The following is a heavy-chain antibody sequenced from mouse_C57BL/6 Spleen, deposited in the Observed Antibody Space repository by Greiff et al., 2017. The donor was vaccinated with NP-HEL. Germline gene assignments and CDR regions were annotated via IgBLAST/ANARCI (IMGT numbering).Heavy chain of an antibody. J-gene: IGHJ3*01. V-gene: IGHV5-6*01. CDR3: ARQGRGDYDGAWFAY. CDR1: GFTFSSYG. CDR2: ISRGGSYT. Sequence: EVMLVESGGDLVKPGGSLKLSCAASGFTFSSYGMSWVRQTPDKRLEWVATISRGGSYTYYPASVKGRFTISRDNAKNTLYLQMSSLKSEDTAMYDCARQGRGDYDGAWFAYWGQGTLVTVSA. D-gene: IGHD2-4*01.